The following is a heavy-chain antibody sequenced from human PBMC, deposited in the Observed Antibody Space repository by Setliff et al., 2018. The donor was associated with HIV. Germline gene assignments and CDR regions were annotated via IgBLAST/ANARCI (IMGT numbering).Heavy chain of an antibody. CDR1: GGSFSGYY. J-gene: IGHJ6*02. D-gene: IGHD3-10*01. CDR2: INDNGST. Sequence: SETLSLTCAVYGGSFSGYYWSWIRQPPGKGLEWIGEINDNGSTNYNPSLKSRVTISVDTSKNQFSLKLSSVTAADTAVYYCARVRGRYYYHYAMDVWGQGTTDTVSS. V-gene: IGHV4-34*01. CDR3: ARVRGRYYYHYAMDV.